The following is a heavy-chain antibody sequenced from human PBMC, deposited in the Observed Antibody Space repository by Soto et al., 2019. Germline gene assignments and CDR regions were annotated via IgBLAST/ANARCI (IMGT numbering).Heavy chain of an antibody. D-gene: IGHD1-1*01. J-gene: IGHJ6*02. CDR1: GFTFSSYG. V-gene: IGHV3-33*01. CDR3: ARDLTTGTAYYYGMDV. Sequence: QVQLVESGGGVVQPGRSLRLSCAASGFTFSSYGMHWVRQAPGTGLEWVAVIWYDGSNKYYADSVKGRFTISRDNSKNTLYLQMNSLRAEDTAVYYCARDLTTGTAYYYGMDVWGQGTTVTVSS. CDR2: IWYDGSNK.